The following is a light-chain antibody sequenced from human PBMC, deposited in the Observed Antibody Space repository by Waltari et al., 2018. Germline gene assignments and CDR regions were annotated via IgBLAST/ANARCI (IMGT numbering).Light chain of an antibody. Sequence: QAALTQPRSVSGSPGQSVTISCTGTSSDIGGYNYVSWYQQHPGTAPKLMIYEVNKLPSGVSDRFSCSKSGNTASLTISGLQAEDEADYFCTSYAGSNTFLFGGGTRLTVL. CDR1: SSDIGGYNY. CDR3: TSYAGSNTFL. J-gene: IGLJ2*01. V-gene: IGLV2-11*01. CDR2: EVN.